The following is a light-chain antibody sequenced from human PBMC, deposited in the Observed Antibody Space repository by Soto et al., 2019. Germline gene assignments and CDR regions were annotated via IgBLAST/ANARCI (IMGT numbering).Light chain of an antibody. V-gene: IGKV3-15*01. CDR3: QHYSNWPLT. J-gene: IGKJ4*01. CDR1: QSVSSK. Sequence: EIVMTQSPATLSVSAGERVTLSCRASQSVSSKLAWYQQKPGQAPRLLMYGASTRATGIPARLSGSGSGTEFTLTISSLQSEDFAVYYCQHYSNWPLTFGGGTKVEIK. CDR2: GAS.